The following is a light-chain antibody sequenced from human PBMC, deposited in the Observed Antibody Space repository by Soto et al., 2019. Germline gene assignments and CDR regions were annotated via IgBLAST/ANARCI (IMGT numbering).Light chain of an antibody. CDR1: QSVSSSY. CDR2: GAS. J-gene: IGKJ1*01. Sequence: EIVLTQSPGTLSLSPGERSTLSCMASQSVSSSYLAWYQQKPGQAPRLLIYGASSRATGIPDRFSGSGSGTDFTLTISRLEPEDFAVYYCQQDGSSPWTFGQGTKVDI. CDR3: QQDGSSPWT. V-gene: IGKV3-20*01.